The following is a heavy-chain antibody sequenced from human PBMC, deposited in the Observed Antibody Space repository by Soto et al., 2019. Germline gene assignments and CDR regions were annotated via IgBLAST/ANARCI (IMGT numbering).Heavy chain of an antibody. D-gene: IGHD3-3*01. CDR3: ARVGYYSAGTTFHYNGLDV. Sequence: GASVKVSCKASGFTFTRSAVQWVRQARGQRLGWIGWIVVGSGNTIKAQKFQERLTITRDMSTNTAYMEVSSLRSEDTAVYYCARVGYYSAGTTFHYNGLDVWGQGTTVTVSS. CDR2: IVVGSGNT. J-gene: IGHJ6*02. CDR1: GFTFTRSA. V-gene: IGHV1-58*01.